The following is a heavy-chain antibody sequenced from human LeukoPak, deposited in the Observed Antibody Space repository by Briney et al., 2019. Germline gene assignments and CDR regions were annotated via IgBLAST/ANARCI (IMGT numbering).Heavy chain of an antibody. J-gene: IGHJ4*02. CDR3: ARITHYYDTSAYYLFDY. V-gene: IGHV4-34*01. D-gene: IGHD3-22*01. CDR1: GGSFSGYY. Sequence: SETLSLTCAVYGGSFSGYYWSWIRQPPGKGLEWIGEINHSGSTNYNPSLKSRVTISVDTSKNHFALKLRSVTAADTAVYYCARITHYYDTSAYYLFDYWGQGTLVPVSS. CDR2: INHSGST.